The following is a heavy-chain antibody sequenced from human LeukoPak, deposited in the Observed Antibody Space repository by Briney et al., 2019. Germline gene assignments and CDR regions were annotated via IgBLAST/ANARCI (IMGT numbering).Heavy chain of an antibody. CDR1: GGSISSSSYY. V-gene: IGHV4-39*02. J-gene: IGHJ5*02. CDR2: IYYSGST. D-gene: IGHD4-23*01. Sequence: PSETLFLTCTVSGGSISSSSYYWGWIRQPPGKGLEWIGSIYYSGSTYYNPSLKSRVTISVDTSKNQFSLKLSSVTAADTAVYYCARDYGGNSENWFDPWGQGTLVTVSS. CDR3: ARDYGGNSENWFDP.